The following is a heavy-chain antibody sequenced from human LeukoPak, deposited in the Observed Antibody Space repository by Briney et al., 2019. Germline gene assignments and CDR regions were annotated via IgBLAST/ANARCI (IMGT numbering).Heavy chain of an antibody. CDR1: GFTFSSYA. CDR2: ISGSGGST. CDR3: ARGVGPIAARRWAGYYYYYYMDV. D-gene: IGHD6-6*01. Sequence: PGGSLRLSCAASGFTFSSYAMSWVRQAPGKGLEWVSAISGSGGSTYYADSVKGRFTISRDNSKNTLYLQMNSLRAEDTAVYYCARGVGPIAARRWAGYYYYYYMDVWGKGTTVTVSS. J-gene: IGHJ6*03. V-gene: IGHV3-23*01.